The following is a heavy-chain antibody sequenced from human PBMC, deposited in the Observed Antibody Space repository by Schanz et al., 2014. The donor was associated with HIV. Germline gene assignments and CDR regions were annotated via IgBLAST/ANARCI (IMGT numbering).Heavy chain of an antibody. J-gene: IGHJ6*02. CDR2: ISGSGRST. CDR1: GFTFSSYA. V-gene: IGHV3-23*01. Sequence: EVQLLESGGGLIQPGGSLRLSCAASGFTFSSYAMSWVRQAPGKGLEWVSVISGSGRSTYYADSVKGRFTISRDNANNSLSLQMNSLRAEDTAVYFCARGSWYSGGWYDDYNYYDVDVWGQGTTVIVSS. D-gene: IGHD6-19*01. CDR3: ARGSWYSGGWYDDYNYYDVDV.